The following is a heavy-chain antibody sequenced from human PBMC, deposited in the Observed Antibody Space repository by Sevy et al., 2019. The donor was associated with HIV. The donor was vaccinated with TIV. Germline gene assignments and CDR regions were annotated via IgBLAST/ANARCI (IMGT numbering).Heavy chain of an antibody. CDR3: AKGLYYDFWSGYDY. V-gene: IGHV3-30*18. CDR1: GFTSSSYG. Sequence: GGSLRLSCAASGFTSSSYGMHWVRQAPGKGLEWVAVISYDGSNKYYADSVKGRFTISRDNSKNTLYLQMNSLRAEDTAVYYCAKGLYYDFWSGYDYWGQGTLVTVSS. J-gene: IGHJ4*02. D-gene: IGHD3-3*01. CDR2: ISYDGSNK.